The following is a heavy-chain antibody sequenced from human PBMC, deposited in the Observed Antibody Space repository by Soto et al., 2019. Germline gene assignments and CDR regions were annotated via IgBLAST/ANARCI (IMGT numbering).Heavy chain of an antibody. CDR2: IYSGGST. D-gene: IGHD6-19*01. CDR1: GFTVSSNY. V-gene: IGHV3-66*04. J-gene: IGHJ5*02. Sequence: EVQLVESGGGLVQPGGSLRLSCAASGFTVSSNYMSWVRQAPGKGLEWVSVIYSGGSTYYADSVKGRFTISRDNSKNTLYLQMNSLRAEDTAVYYCARQAVADLLAFDPWGQGTLVTVSS. CDR3: ARQAVADLLAFDP.